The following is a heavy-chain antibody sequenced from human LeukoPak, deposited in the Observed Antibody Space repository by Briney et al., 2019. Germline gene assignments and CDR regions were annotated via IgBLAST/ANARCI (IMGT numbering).Heavy chain of an antibody. D-gene: IGHD4-23*01. Sequence: PAGSLRLSCAASGFTFSSYEMNWVRQAPGKGLEWVSYISSSGSTIYYADSVKGRFTISRDNAKNSLYLQMNSLRAEDTAVYYCARDYGFLYYGGNPNGPFDYWGQGTLVTVSS. V-gene: IGHV3-48*03. J-gene: IGHJ4*02. CDR3: ARDYGFLYYGGNPNGPFDY. CDR1: GFTFSSYE. CDR2: ISSSGSTI.